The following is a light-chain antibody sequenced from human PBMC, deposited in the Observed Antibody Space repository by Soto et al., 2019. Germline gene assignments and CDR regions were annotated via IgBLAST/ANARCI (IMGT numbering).Light chain of an antibody. V-gene: IGLV1-40*01. CDR3: QSYDSSLSGWV. Sequence: QSVLTQPPSVSGAPGQRGTIPCTGSSSNIGAGNDVHWYEHLPGTAPKLLIYGNNNRPSGVPDRLSGSKSGTSASLAITGLQAEDEADYDCQSYDSSLSGWVFGGGAKVTVL. CDR1: SSNIGAGND. J-gene: IGLJ3*02. CDR2: GNN.